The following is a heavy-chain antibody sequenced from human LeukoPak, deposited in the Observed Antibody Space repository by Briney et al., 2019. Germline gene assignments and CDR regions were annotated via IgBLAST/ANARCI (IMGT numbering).Heavy chain of an antibody. CDR3: IRALSGSEDY. D-gene: IGHD2-15*01. Sequence: GGSLRLSCAASGFTFSRHWMHWVRQAPGKGLVWVSWINSDESTIDYADSVKGRFTISRDNVKNTVYLQMNSLRAEDTAVYYCIRALSGSEDYWGQGTLVTVSS. V-gene: IGHV3-74*01. CDR2: INSDESTI. CDR1: GFTFSRHW. J-gene: IGHJ4*02.